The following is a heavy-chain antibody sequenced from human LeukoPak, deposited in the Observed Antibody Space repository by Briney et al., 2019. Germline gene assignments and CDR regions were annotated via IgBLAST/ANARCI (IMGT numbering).Heavy chain of an antibody. D-gene: IGHD2-2*01. CDR3: ARGDIVVVPAAMPHDYYYMDV. J-gene: IGHJ6*03. CDR2: IIPIFGTA. Sequence: RASVKVSCKASGYTFTSYGISWVRQAPGQGLEWMGGIIPIFGTANYAQKFQGRVTITADESTSTAYMELSSLRSEDTAVYYCARGDIVVVPAAMPHDYYYMDVWGKGTTVTISS. CDR1: GYTFTSYG. V-gene: IGHV1-69*13.